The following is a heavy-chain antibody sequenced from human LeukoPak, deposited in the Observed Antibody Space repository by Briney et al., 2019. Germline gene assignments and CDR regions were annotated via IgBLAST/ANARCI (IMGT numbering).Heavy chain of an antibody. D-gene: IGHD2-2*01. J-gene: IGHJ4*02. V-gene: IGHV3-7*01. Sequence: GGSLRLSCAASGFTFSSYWMSWVRQAPGKGLEWVANIKQDGSEKYYVGSVKGRFTISRDNAKNSLDLQMNSLRAEDTAVYYCARAPTVLVGYCSSSSCQADYWGQGTLVTVST. CDR2: IKQDGSEK. CDR1: GFTFSSYW. CDR3: ARAPTVLVGYCSSSSCQADY.